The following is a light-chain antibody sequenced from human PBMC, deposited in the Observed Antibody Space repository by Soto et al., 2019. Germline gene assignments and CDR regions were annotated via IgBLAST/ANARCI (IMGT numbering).Light chain of an antibody. Sequence: SVLTQPPSVSGAPGQRVTITCTGSSSNIGAGYDVQWYQQHPGAAPQLVIFGNNNRPSGVPDRFSGSRSGTSASLAITGLQAEDEADYYCQSYDISLSVSVVFGGGTKLTVL. CDR3: QSYDISLSVSVV. CDR2: GNN. V-gene: IGLV1-40*01. CDR1: SSNIGAGYD. J-gene: IGLJ2*01.